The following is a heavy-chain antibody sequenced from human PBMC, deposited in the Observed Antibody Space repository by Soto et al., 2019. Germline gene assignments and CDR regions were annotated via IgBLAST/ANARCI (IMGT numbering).Heavy chain of an antibody. CDR3: AGESRYCSGGSCYFLPGIDY. CDR1: GGTFSSYA. V-gene: IGHV1-69*12. J-gene: IGHJ4*01. Sequence: QVQLVQSGAEVKKPASSVKVSCKASGGTFSSYAISWVRQAPGQGLEWMEGIIPIFCTANYAQKFQGRVTITEDEYTSTAYMELSSLRSEDTAVYYCAGESRYCSGGSCYFLPGIDYWGQGTLVTVSS. CDR2: IIPIFCTA. D-gene: IGHD2-15*01.